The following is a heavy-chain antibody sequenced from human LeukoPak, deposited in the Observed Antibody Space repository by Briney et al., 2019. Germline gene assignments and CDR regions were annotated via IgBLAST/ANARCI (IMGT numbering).Heavy chain of an antibody. J-gene: IGHJ4*02. CDR3: ARDRTTALVGEFDY. Sequence: GGSLRLSCAASGFTFSSYSMNWVRQAPGKGLEWASSISSSSSYIYYADSVKGRFTISRDNAKNSLYLQMNSLRAEDTAVYYCARDRTTALVGEFDYWGQGTLVTVSS. V-gene: IGHV3-21*01. CDR1: GFTFSSYS. CDR2: ISSSSSYI. D-gene: IGHD4-11*01.